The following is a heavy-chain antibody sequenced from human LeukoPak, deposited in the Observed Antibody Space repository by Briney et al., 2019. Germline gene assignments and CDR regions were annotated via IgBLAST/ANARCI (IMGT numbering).Heavy chain of an antibody. D-gene: IGHD5/OR15-5a*01. Sequence: PGGSLRLSCAASGFTFSDYYMSWIRQAPGKGLEWVSYITSSGSAIYYADSVRGRFTISRDNARNSMFLHMDDLRAEDTATYYCATGIVSTSGDYWGQGTLVTVSS. V-gene: IGHV3-11*01. CDR3: ATGIVSTSGDY. CDR2: ITSSGSAI. CDR1: GFTFSDYY. J-gene: IGHJ4*02.